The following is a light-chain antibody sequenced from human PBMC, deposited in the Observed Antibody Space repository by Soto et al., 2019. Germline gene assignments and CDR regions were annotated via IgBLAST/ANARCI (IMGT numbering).Light chain of an antibody. CDR3: SSYSSSSSVV. Sequence: SALTQPASVSGSPGQSITISCTGTSSDVGDYNYVSWYRQHPGKAPKLLIYDVSNRPSRVSNRFSGSKSGNTASLTISGLQAEDEGDYYCSSYSSSSSVVFGGGTKLTVL. V-gene: IGLV2-14*03. CDR1: SSDVGDYNY. J-gene: IGLJ2*01. CDR2: DVS.